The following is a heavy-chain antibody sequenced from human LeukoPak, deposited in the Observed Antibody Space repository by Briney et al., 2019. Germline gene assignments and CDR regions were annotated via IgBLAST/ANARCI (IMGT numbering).Heavy chain of an antibody. CDR1: GGSISSGGYF. CDR2: IYTSGGT. Sequence: SETLSLTCTVSGGSISSGGYFWSWIRQPAGKGLEWIGRIYTSGGTNYNPSLNSRVTVSIDTSTNQSSLRLTSVTAADTAVYYCATYCSHTSCHTGGGFQHWGRGTLVTVSS. V-gene: IGHV4-61*02. D-gene: IGHD2-2*02. CDR3: ATYCSHTSCHTGGGFQH. J-gene: IGHJ1*01.